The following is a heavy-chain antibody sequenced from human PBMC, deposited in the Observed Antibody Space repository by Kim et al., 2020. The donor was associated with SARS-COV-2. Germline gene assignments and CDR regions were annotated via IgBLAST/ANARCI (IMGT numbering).Heavy chain of an antibody. J-gene: IGHJ4*03. V-gene: IGHV3-7*01. Sequence: GGSLRLSCAASGFTFSIYWMSWVRQAPGKGLEWLANIKQDGSEKYYVDSVKGRFTISSDNAKNSLYLHMNSLRAEDTAVYYFARYRPLYSSGYGCYFDY. D-gene: IGHD5-18*01. CDR1: GFTFSIYW. CDR2: IKQDGSEK. CDR3: ARYRPLYSSGYGCYFDY.